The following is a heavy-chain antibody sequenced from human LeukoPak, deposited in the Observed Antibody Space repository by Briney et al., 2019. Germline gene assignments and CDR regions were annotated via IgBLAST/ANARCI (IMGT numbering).Heavy chain of an antibody. D-gene: IGHD3-10*01. Sequence: GGSLRLSCAASGFTFSSYAMSWVRQAPGKGLEWVSAISGSGGSTYYADSVKGRFTISRDNSKNTLYLQMNSLRTEDTALYYCAKGAYLWFGELSRWGQGTLVTVSS. CDR3: AKGAYLWFGELSR. J-gene: IGHJ4*02. CDR2: ISGSGGST. V-gene: IGHV3-23*01. CDR1: GFTFSSYA.